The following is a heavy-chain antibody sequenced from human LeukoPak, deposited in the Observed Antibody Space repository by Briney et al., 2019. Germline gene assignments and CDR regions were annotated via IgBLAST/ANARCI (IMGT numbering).Heavy chain of an antibody. CDR2: IIPIFGTA. CDR3: ARSEIGDSYGYYFDY. V-gene: IGHV1-69*05. Sequence: SVKVSCKASGGTFSSYAISWVRQVPGQGLEWMGGIIPIFGTANYAQKFQGRVTITTDESTSTAYMELSSLRSEDTAVYYCARSEIGDSYGYYFDYWGQGTLVTVSS. J-gene: IGHJ4*02. CDR1: GGTFSSYA. D-gene: IGHD3-16*01.